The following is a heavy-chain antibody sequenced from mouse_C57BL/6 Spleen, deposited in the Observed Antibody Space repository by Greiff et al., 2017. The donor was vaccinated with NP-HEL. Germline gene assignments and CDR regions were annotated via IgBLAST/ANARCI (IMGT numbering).Heavy chain of an antibody. V-gene: IGHV5-16*01. CDR2: INYDGSST. CDR1: GFTFSDYY. D-gene: IGHD3-2*02. CDR3: ARDRDSSGYDYAMDY. J-gene: IGHJ4*01. Sequence: EVHLVESEGGLVQPGSSMKLSCTASGFTFSDYYMAWVRQVPEKGLEWVANINYDGSSTYYLDSLKSRFIISRDNAKNILYLQMSSLKSEDTATYYCARDRDSSGYDYAMDYWGQGTSVTVSS.